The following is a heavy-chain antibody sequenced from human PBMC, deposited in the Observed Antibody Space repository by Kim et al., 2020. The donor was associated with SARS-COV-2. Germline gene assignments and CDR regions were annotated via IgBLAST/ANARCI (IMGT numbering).Heavy chain of an antibody. Sequence: AQKFQGRVTITADESTSTAYMELSSLRSEDTAVYYCARGYYDILTGYYNYWGQGTLVTVSS. V-gene: IGHV1-69*01. CDR3: ARGYYDILTGYYNY. D-gene: IGHD3-9*01. J-gene: IGHJ4*02.